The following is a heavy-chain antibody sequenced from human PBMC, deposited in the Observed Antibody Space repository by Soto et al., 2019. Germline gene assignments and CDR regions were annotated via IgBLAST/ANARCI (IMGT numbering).Heavy chain of an antibody. V-gene: IGHV3-30*18. J-gene: IGHJ5*02. Sequence: QVQLVESGGGVVQPGRSLRLSCAASGFTFSSYGMHWVRQAPGQGLEWVAVISYDGRNKYYADSVKGRFTISRDNSKNTLSLQMNSLRAEDTAVYYCAKMGDIAAAGTSWFDPWGQGTLVTVSS. CDR1: GFTFSSYG. CDR3: AKMGDIAAAGTSWFDP. D-gene: IGHD6-13*01. CDR2: ISYDGRNK.